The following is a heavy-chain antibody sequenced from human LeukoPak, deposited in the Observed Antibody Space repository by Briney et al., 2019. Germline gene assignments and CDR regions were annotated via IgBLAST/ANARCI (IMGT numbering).Heavy chain of an antibody. CDR1: GYTFTVYY. Sequence: GASVKASCKASGYTFTVYYMHWLRQAPGQGLEWMGRINPNNGGTNYAQNFQGRVTMTRDTSISTAYMELSSLISDDTAVYYCASQNMEWELLAFDYWGQGTLVTVSS. V-gene: IGHV1-2*06. CDR3: ASQNMEWELLAFDY. CDR2: INPNNGGT. D-gene: IGHD1-26*01. J-gene: IGHJ4*02.